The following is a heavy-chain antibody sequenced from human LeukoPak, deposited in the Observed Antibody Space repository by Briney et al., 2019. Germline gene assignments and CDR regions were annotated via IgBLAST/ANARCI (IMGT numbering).Heavy chain of an antibody. J-gene: IGHJ4*02. CDR3: AKAVVIVPTATPFDY. D-gene: IGHD2-2*01. CDR2: ISGSDDGT. CDR1: GFTFSTYA. V-gene: IGHV3-23*01. Sequence: PGGSLRLSCAASGFTFSTYAMSWVRQIPGKGLEWVSAISGSDDGTYYADSVKGRFTISRDNSRNTLYLQMNTLRAEDTAVYYCAKAVVIVPTATPFDYWGQGTLVTVSS.